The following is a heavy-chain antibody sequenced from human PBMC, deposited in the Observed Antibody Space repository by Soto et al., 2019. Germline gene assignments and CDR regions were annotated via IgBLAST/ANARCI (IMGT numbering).Heavy chain of an antibody. Sequence: SETLSLTCTVSGGSISSYYWSWIRQHPGKGLEWIGYIYYSGSTYYNPSLKSRVTISVDTSKNQFSLKLSSVTAADTAVYYCARDVSDNYYYYYMDVWGKGTTVTVSS. J-gene: IGHJ6*03. CDR3: ARDVSDNYYYYYMDV. D-gene: IGHD3-10*02. CDR2: IYYSGST. CDR1: GGSISSYY. V-gene: IGHV4-59*06.